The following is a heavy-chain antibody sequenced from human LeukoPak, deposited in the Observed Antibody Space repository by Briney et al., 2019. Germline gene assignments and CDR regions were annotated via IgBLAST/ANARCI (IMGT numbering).Heavy chain of an antibody. D-gene: IGHD3-10*01. CDR1: GYTFTSYD. CDR2: MNPNSGNT. Sequence: ASVKVSCKASGYTFTSYDINWVRQATGQGLEWMGWMNPNSGNTGYAQKFQGRVTMTRNTSISTAYMELSSLRSEDTAVYYCARRDYYGSGSYPYYYDYYMDVWGKGTTVTISS. J-gene: IGHJ6*03. CDR3: ARRDYYGSGSYPYYYDYYMDV. V-gene: IGHV1-8*01.